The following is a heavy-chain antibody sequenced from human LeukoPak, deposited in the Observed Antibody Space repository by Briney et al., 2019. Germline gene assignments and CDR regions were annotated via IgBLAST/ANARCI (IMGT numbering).Heavy chain of an antibody. CDR2: ISSSSSTI. CDR1: GFRVSGYD. D-gene: IGHD3-22*01. V-gene: IGHV3-48*01. Sequence: PGGSLRLSCAASGFRVSGYDLNWIRQAPGKGLEWVSYISSSSSTIYYADSVKGRFTISRDNAKNSLYLQMNSLRAEDTAVYYCAYVYDSSGYSTPYNWFDPWGQGTLVTVSS. J-gene: IGHJ5*02. CDR3: AYVYDSSGYSTPYNWFDP.